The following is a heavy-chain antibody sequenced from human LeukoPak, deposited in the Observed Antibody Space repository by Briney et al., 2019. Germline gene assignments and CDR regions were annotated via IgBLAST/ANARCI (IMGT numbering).Heavy chain of an antibody. Sequence: GGSLRLSCAASGFTFSTYAMSWVRQAPGKGLEWVSTISGSGANTYYADSVRGRFTISRDNSKNTLYLHMNSLRAEDTAVYYFSKERAGYTNPYYFDYWGQGTLVTVSS. D-gene: IGHD3-16*02. CDR3: SKERAGYTNPYYFDY. V-gene: IGHV3-23*01. CDR1: GFTFSTYA. J-gene: IGHJ4*02. CDR2: ISGSGANT.